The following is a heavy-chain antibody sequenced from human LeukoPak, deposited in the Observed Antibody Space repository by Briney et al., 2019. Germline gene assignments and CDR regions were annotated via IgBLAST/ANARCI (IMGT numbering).Heavy chain of an antibody. D-gene: IGHD6-6*01. CDR3: ASLTRLSTSPDRYYLDY. J-gene: IGHJ4*02. CDR2: IYTSGGT. CDR1: GDSVSSYY. V-gene: IGHV4-4*09. Sequence: SETLSLTCTVSGDSVSSYYWSWIRQPPGKGLEWIGYIYTSGGTNYIPSLKGLVTISINTSQDQFSLKLSSVTAADSAVYYCASLTRLSTSPDRYYLDYWGQGTLVTVSS.